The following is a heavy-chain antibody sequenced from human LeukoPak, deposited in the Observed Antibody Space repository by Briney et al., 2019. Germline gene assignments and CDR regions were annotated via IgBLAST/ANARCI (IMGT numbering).Heavy chain of an antibody. D-gene: IGHD4-23*01. J-gene: IGHJ4*02. Sequence: PGGSLRLSCVASGFTVSSNDMSWVRQSPGKGLECVSVIYSGGTTSYADSAKGRFTISRDNSKNTLYLQMNSLRAEDTAVYYCARDRRGYGGNFDYWGQGTLVTVSS. V-gene: IGHV3-66*01. CDR1: GFTVSSND. CDR2: IYSGGTT. CDR3: ARDRRGYGGNFDY.